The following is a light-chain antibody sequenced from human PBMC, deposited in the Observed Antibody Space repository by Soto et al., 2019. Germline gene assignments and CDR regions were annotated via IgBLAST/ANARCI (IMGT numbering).Light chain of an antibody. CDR1: SSNIGSNS. CDR3: AAWDDSLNGVV. J-gene: IGLJ2*01. Sequence: QSVLTQPPSASGTPGQRVTISCSGSSSNIGSNSVNWYQQLPGTALKLLMYSSNQRPSGVPDRFSGSKSGTSASLAISGLQSEDEADYYCAAWDDSLNGVVFGGGTKVTVL. V-gene: IGLV1-44*01. CDR2: SSN.